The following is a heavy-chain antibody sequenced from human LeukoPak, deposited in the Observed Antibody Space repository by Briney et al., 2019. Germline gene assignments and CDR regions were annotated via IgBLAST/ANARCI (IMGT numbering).Heavy chain of an antibody. J-gene: IGHJ4*02. CDR3: ARELGYCTSTSCYGGYFDY. V-gene: IGHV3-21*01. CDR2: ISSSSSYI. D-gene: IGHD2-2*01. CDR1: GFTFSSYS. Sequence: GGSLRLSCAASGFTFSSYSMNWVRQAPGKGLEWVSSISSSSSYIYYADSVKGRFTISRDNAKNSLYLQMNSLRAEDTAVYYCARELGYCTSTSCYGGYFDYWGQGTLVTVSS.